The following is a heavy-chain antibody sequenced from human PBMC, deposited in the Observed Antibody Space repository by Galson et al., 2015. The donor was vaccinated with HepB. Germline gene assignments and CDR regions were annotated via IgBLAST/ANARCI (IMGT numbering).Heavy chain of an antibody. CDR3: ARGAQTTSIAVAGGGDY. Sequence: SETLSLTCAVYGGSFSGYYWSWIRQPPGKGLEWIGEINHSGSTNYNPSLKSRVTISVDTSKNQFSLKLSSVTAADTAVYYCARGAQTTSIAVAGGGDYWGQGTLVTVSS. D-gene: IGHD6-19*01. CDR2: INHSGST. V-gene: IGHV4-34*01. CDR1: GGSFSGYY. J-gene: IGHJ4*02.